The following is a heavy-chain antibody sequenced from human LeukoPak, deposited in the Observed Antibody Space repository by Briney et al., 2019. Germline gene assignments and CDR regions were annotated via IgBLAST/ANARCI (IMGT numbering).Heavy chain of an antibody. Sequence: ASVKVSCKDSGYTLTELSMHWVRQAPGKGLEWMGGFDPEDGETIYAQKFQGRVTITRDTSASTAYMELSSLRSEDTAVYYCARDLGRYCSSTSCYVGGAFDIWGQGTMVTVSS. CDR1: GYTLTELS. D-gene: IGHD2-2*01. J-gene: IGHJ3*02. CDR3: ARDLGRYCSSTSCYVGGAFDI. V-gene: IGHV1-24*01. CDR2: FDPEDGET.